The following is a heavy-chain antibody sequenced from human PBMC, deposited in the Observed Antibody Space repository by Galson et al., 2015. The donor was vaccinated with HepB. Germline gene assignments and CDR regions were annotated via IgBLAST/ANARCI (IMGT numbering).Heavy chain of an antibody. CDR2: IKQDGSEK. CDR3: ARGRSEVPAVFDY. CDR1: GFSFSSYW. Sequence: SLRLSCATSGFSFSSYWMSWVRQAPGKGLEWVANIKQDGSEKYYVDSVKGRFTISRENAKNSLFLEMNSLRAEDTAVYYCARGRSEVPAVFDYWGQGTLVTVSS. D-gene: IGHD2-2*01. V-gene: IGHV3-7*01. J-gene: IGHJ4*02.